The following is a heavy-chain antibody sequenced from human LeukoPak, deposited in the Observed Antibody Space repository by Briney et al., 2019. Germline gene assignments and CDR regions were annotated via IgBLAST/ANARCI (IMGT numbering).Heavy chain of an antibody. D-gene: IGHD3-10*01. J-gene: IGHJ3*02. CDR1: GYTFNSYG. CDR3: ARALRRAFDI. Sequence: ASVKVSCKFSGYTFNSYGITWVRQAPGQGLEWMGWIHTYNGHTNYAQKLQGRVTMTTDTSTSTAYMELSSLRSEDTAVYYCARALRRAFDIWGQGTMVTVSS. CDR2: IHTYNGHT. V-gene: IGHV1-18*01.